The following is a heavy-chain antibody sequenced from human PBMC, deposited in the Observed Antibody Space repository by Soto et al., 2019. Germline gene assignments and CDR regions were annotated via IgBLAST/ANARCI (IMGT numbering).Heavy chain of an antibody. CDR3: ARGKGLLLWFGELHPHNY. CDR1: GGSFSGYY. J-gene: IGHJ4*02. V-gene: IGHV4-34*01. Sequence: SETLSLTCAVYGGSFSGYYWSWIRQPPGKGLEWIGEINHSGSTNYNPSLKSRVTISVDTSKNQFSLKLSSVTAADTAVYYCARGKGLLLWFGELHPHNYWGQGTLVTSPQ. CDR2: INHSGST. D-gene: IGHD3-10*01.